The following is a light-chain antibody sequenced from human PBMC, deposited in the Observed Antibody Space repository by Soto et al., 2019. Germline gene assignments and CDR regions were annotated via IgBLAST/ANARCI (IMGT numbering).Light chain of an antibody. CDR2: GAS. CDR1: QNIRTY. CDR3: HQYSDSPRT. V-gene: IGKV3-20*01. Sequence: EIVLTQSPGTLSLSLGEKATLSCRASQNIRTYLAWYQQKPGQPPRLLMYGASTRIPGIPDRFSGVGSGTDFTLTISRLDPEDFAVYYCHQYSDSPRTFGQGTKVEFK. J-gene: IGKJ1*01.